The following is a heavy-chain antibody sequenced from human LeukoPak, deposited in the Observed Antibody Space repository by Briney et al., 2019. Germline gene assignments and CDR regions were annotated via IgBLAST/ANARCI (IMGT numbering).Heavy chain of an antibody. V-gene: IGHV4-61*02. Sequence: ASETLSLTCTASGGSISSGSYYWSWIRQPAGKGLEWIGRIHTSGTTNYNPSLKSHVTISVDTSKNQFSLKLSSVTAADTAVYYCARALTMTVAFDIWGQGTMVTVSS. CDR2: IHTSGTT. D-gene: IGHD3-22*01. CDR3: ARALTMTVAFDI. CDR1: GGSISSGSYY. J-gene: IGHJ3*02.